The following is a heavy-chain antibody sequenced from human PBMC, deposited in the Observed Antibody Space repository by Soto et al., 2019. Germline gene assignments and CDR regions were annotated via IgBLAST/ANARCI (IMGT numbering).Heavy chain of an antibody. D-gene: IGHD3-22*01. J-gene: IGHJ4*02. Sequence: PGESLKISCKGSGYSFTSYWIGWVRQMPGKGLEWMGIIYPGDSDTRYSPSFQGQVTISADKSISTAYLQWSSLKASGTAMYYCARRPYYYDSSGYYPYFDYWGQGTLVTVSS. V-gene: IGHV5-51*01. CDR3: ARRPYYYDSSGYYPYFDY. CDR2: IYPGDSDT. CDR1: GYSFTSYW.